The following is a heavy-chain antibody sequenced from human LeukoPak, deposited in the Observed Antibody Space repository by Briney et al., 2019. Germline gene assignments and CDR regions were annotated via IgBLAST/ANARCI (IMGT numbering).Heavy chain of an antibody. V-gene: IGHV5-51*01. D-gene: IGHD2-21*02. CDR2: IYPGDSDT. CDR3: ARIGPYCGGDCYSRGFDY. Sequence: GESLKISCNASGYSFTTYWIGWVRQMPGKGLEWMGIIYPGDSDTRYSPSFQGQVTISADKSISTAYLQWSSLEASDTAMYYCARIGPYCGGDCYSRGFDYWGQGTLVTVSS. CDR1: GYSFTTYW. J-gene: IGHJ4*02.